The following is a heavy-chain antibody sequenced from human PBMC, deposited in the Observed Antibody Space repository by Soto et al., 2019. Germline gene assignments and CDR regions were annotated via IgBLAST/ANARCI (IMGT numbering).Heavy chain of an antibody. CDR1: GFTFSSYG. CDR3: ARGLPELWDV. Sequence: QVQLVESGGGVVQPGRSLRLSCAASGFTFSSYGMHWVRQAPGKGLERVAVIWYDGSNKYYADSVKGRFTISRDNSKNTLYLQMNSLRAEDTAVYYCARGLPELWDVWGQGTTVTVSS. D-gene: IGHD1-26*01. V-gene: IGHV3-33*01. J-gene: IGHJ6*02. CDR2: IWYDGSNK.